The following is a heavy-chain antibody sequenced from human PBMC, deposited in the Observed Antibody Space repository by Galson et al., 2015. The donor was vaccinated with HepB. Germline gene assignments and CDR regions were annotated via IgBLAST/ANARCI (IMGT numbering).Heavy chain of an antibody. CDR2: IIPIFGKA. CDR1: GGAFSSYA. V-gene: IGHV1-69*13. Sequence: SVKVSCKASGGAFSSYAISWVRQAPGQGLEWMGGIIPIFGKANYAQKFQGRVTITADESTSTAYMELSSLRYEDTAVYYCARGVGSGGDITSCYFYWGQGTLVTVSS. D-gene: IGHD2-2*01. CDR3: ARGVGSGGDITSCYFY. J-gene: IGHJ4*02.